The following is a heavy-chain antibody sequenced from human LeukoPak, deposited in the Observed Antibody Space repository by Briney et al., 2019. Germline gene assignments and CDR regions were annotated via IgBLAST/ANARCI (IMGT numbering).Heavy chain of an antibody. CDR2: INPNSGGT. CDR1: GGTFSSYA. V-gene: IGHV1-2*02. J-gene: IGHJ4*02. D-gene: IGHD3-10*01. Sequence: ASVKVSCKASGGTFSSYAISWVRQAPGQGLEWMGWINPNSGGTNYAQKFQGRVTMTRDTSISTAYMELSRLRSDDTAVYYCARGGRYYFDYWGQGTLVTVSS. CDR3: ARGGRYYFDY.